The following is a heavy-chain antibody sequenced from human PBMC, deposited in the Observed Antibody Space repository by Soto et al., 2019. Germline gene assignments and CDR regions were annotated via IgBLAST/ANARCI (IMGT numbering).Heavy chain of an antibody. CDR2: FDPEDGET. D-gene: IGHD5-18*01. CDR3: ATMSLGYSYGYKAFDI. Sequence: ASVKVSCKVSGYTLTELSMHRVRQAPGKGLEWMGGFDPEDGETIYAQKFQGRVTMTEDTSTDTAYMELSSLRSEDTAVYYCATMSLGYSYGYKAFDIWGQGTMVTVSS. V-gene: IGHV1-24*01. CDR1: GYTLTELS. J-gene: IGHJ3*02.